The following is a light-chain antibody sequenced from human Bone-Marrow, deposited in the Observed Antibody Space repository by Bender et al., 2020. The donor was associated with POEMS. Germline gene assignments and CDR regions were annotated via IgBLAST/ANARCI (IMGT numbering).Light chain of an antibody. Sequence: QSALTQPASVSGSPGQSITISCIGTNSNVGAYHLVSWYQQQPGKAPKLIIYEVSKRPSGVPDRFSGSKSGNTASLTISGLQAEDEADYYCCSYAGSLYVFGTGTTVTVL. CDR3: CSYAGSLYV. J-gene: IGLJ1*01. CDR1: NSNVGAYHL. V-gene: IGLV2-23*02. CDR2: EVS.